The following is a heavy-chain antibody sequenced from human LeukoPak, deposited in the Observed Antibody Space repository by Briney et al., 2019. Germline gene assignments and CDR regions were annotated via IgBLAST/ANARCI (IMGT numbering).Heavy chain of an antibody. J-gene: IGHJ3*02. CDR2: IYYIGNT. D-gene: IGHD3-16*01. V-gene: IGHV4-59*01. CDR3: ARKGKLGDAFDI. Sequence: PSETLSLTCTVSGGSISNYYWTWIRQPPGKGLEWIGNIYYIGNTNYNPSLKSRVAISIDTSKNQFSLKVNSVTAEDTAVYYCARKGKLGDAFDIWGQGTMVTVSS. CDR1: GGSISNYY.